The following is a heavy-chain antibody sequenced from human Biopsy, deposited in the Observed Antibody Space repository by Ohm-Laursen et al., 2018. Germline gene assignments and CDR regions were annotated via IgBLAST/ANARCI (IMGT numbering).Heavy chain of an antibody. J-gene: IGHJ6*02. CDR1: GFTFSSFS. Sequence: SLRLSCAASGFTFSSFSMNWVRQAPGKGLEWISYINEVSSHIYDADSVKGRITVARDNAKNSLYLQLNGLRAEDTAVYYCARESSGTARAGGMDVWGQGTTVTVSS. CDR2: INEVSSHI. CDR3: ARESSGTARAGGMDV. D-gene: IGHD6-6*01. V-gene: IGHV3-21*01.